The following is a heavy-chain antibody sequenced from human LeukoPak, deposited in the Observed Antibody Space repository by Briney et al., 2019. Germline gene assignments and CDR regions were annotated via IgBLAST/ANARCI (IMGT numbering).Heavy chain of an antibody. Sequence: GGSLTLSCAASAFTFSSYSMNWVRQAPGKGLEWVSSISSSRSYIYYADSVKGRFTISRDNAKNSLYLQMNSLRAEDTAVYYCARDFDIVVVPAAKHWGQGTLVTVSS. V-gene: IGHV3-21*01. CDR2: ISSSRSYI. J-gene: IGHJ4*02. D-gene: IGHD2-2*01. CDR1: AFTFSSYS. CDR3: ARDFDIVVVPAAKH.